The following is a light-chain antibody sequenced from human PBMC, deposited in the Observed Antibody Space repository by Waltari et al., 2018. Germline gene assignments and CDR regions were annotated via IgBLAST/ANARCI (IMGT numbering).Light chain of an antibody. Sequence: NFMLTQPHSVSESPGKTVTISCTGSSGSIASNYVQWYQQRPGSAPTTVIYEENQKPSGVPDRFSGSIDSSSNSASLTISGLKTEDEADYSCQSYDSSNWVFGGGTKLTVL. V-gene: IGLV6-57*02. CDR1: SGSIASNY. J-gene: IGLJ3*02. CDR2: EEN. CDR3: QSYDSSNWV.